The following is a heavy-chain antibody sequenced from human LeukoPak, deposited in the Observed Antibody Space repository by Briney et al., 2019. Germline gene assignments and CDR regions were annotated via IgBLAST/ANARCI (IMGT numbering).Heavy chain of an antibody. Sequence: PSETLSLTCNVSDRSISSSSYYWGWIRQPPGKGLEWIGSIYYSGSTYYNPSLKSRVTISVDTSKNQFSLKLSYVSAADTAVYYCARYSSSWYDYFDYWGQGTLVTVSS. D-gene: IGHD6-13*01. CDR1: DRSISSSSYY. CDR3: ARYSSSWYDYFDY. V-gene: IGHV4-39*01. J-gene: IGHJ4*02. CDR2: IYYSGST.